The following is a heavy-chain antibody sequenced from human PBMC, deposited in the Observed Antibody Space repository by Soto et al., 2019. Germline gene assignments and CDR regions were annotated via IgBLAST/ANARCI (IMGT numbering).Heavy chain of an antibody. CDR3: ARRGAVAGLHY. Sequence: EVQLVESGGGLVQPGGSLRVSCAASGVTFSSYWMHWVRQAPGKGLVWVSRINSDGSSTSYADSVKGRFTISRDNAKNTLYLQMHSLRSEDTAIYYSARRGAVAGLHYWGQGTLVTVSS. J-gene: IGHJ4*02. V-gene: IGHV3-74*01. D-gene: IGHD6-19*01. CDR2: INSDGSST. CDR1: GVTFSSYW.